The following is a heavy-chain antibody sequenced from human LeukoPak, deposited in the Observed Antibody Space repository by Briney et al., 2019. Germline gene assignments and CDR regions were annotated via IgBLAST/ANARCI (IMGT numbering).Heavy chain of an antibody. CDR2: IWYDGSNK. J-gene: IGHJ4*02. Sequence: RRSLRLSCAASGFTFSSYGMHWVRQAPGKGLEWVAVIWYDGSNKYYADSVKGRFTISRDNSKNTLYLQMNSLRAEDTAVYYCARDGSGDSYGQPFDYWGQGTLVTVSS. CDR3: ARDGSGDSYGQPFDY. V-gene: IGHV3-33*01. D-gene: IGHD5-18*01. CDR1: GFTFSSYG.